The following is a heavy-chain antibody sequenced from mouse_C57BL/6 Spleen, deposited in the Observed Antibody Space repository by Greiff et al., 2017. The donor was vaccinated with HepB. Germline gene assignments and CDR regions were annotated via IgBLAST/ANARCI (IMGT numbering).Heavy chain of an antibody. CDR1: GFSLTSYA. Sequence: VQLQESGPGLVAPSQSLSITCTVSGFSLTSYAISWVRQPPGKGLEWLGVIGTGGGTNYNSALKSRLSISKDNSKSQVFLKMYSLQTDDTARYYCARKTAQVNFDYWGQGTTLTVSS. CDR2: IGTGGGT. D-gene: IGHD3-2*02. V-gene: IGHV2-9-1*01. CDR3: ARKTAQVNFDY. J-gene: IGHJ2*01.